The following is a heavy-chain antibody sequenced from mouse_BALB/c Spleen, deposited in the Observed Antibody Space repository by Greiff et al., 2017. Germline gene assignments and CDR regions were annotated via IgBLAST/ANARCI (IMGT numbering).Heavy chain of an antibody. J-gene: IGHJ3*01. V-gene: IGHV3-6*02. CDR1: GYSITSGYY. D-gene: IGHD3-1*01. CDR3: ARDSGYQGFAY. Sequence: EVKLQESGPGLVKPSQSLSLTCSVTGYSITSGYYWNWIRQFPGNKLEWMGYISYDGSNNYNPSLKNRISITRDTSKNQFFLKLNSVTTEDTATYYCARDSGYQGFAYWGQGTLVTVSA. CDR2: ISYDGSN.